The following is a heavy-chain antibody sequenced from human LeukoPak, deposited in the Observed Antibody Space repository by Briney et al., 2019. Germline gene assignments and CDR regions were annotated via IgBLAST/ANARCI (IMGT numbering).Heavy chain of an antibody. CDR3: ARDRVWGSYRWYYFDY. Sequence: GGSLRLSCAASGLTFSSYWMSWVRQAPGKGLEWVANIKQDGSEKYYVDSVKGRFTISRDNAKNSLYLQMNSLRAEDTAVYYCARDRVWGSYRWYYFDYWGQGTLVTVSS. CDR1: GLTFSSYW. CDR2: IKQDGSEK. V-gene: IGHV3-7*01. D-gene: IGHD3-16*02. J-gene: IGHJ4*02.